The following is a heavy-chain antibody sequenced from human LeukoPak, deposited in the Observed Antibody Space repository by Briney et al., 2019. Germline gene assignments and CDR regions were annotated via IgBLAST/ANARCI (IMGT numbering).Heavy chain of an antibody. Sequence: GGSLRLSCAASGFTFSSSAMSWVRQAPGKGLEWVSTINGGGVNTHYADSVGGRFTISRDNSKNTLFLQMNSLRDEDTAVYYCAKDLYSNYGPADYWGQGNLVTVSS. CDR2: INGGGVNT. CDR1: GFTFSSSA. D-gene: IGHD4-11*01. V-gene: IGHV3-23*01. CDR3: AKDLYSNYGPADY. J-gene: IGHJ4*02.